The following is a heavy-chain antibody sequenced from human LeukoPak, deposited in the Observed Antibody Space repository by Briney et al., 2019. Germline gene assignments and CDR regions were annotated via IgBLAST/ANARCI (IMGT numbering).Heavy chain of an antibody. Sequence: QAGGSLRLSCAASGFIFSGSAMHWVRQASGKGLEWVGRIRSKANSYATAYAASVKGRFTISRDDSKNTAYLQMNSLKTEDTAVYYCTRHQGAGGSGVDYWGQGTLVTVSS. D-gene: IGHD2-15*01. V-gene: IGHV3-73*01. CDR1: GFIFSGSA. CDR2: IRSKANSYAT. J-gene: IGHJ4*02. CDR3: TRHQGAGGSGVDY.